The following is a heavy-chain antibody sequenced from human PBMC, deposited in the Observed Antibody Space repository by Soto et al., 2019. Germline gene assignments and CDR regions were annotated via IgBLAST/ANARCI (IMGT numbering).Heavy chain of an antibody. Sequence: SETLSLTCAVSGVSISSGVYSWSWIRQPPGKGLECIGYIYHSGSTYYNPSLKSRVTISVDPSKNQFSLKLTYVTAADTAMYYCARPKTIGAAAGKGWFDPWGQGTLVTVSS. V-gene: IGHV4-30-2*03. J-gene: IGHJ5*02. CDR2: IYHSGST. D-gene: IGHD6-13*01. CDR3: ARPKTIGAAAGKGWFDP. CDR1: GVSISSGVYS.